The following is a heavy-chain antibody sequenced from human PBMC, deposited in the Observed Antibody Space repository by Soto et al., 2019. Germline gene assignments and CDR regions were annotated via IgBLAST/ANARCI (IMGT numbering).Heavy chain of an antibody. J-gene: IGHJ4*02. CDR2: INQDGSER. CDR3: AVYGYGVSAAAY. D-gene: IGHD4-17*01. Sequence: EMQLVESGGGLVQPGGSLRLSCAGSGLTFRNDWLSWVRQAPGKGLEWVANINQDGSERYYVDSVRGRFTISRDNVENSLYLHLNRLRPADTAVYYCAVYGYGVSAAAYWGQGTLVTVSS. CDR1: GLTFRNDW. V-gene: IGHV3-7*03.